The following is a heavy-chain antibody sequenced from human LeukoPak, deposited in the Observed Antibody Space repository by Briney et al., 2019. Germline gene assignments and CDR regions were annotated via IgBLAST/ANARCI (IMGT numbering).Heavy chain of an antibody. V-gene: IGHV4-61*01. CDR1: GGSISSGSYY. CDR2: IYYSGST. J-gene: IGHJ1*01. Sequence: SQTLSLTCTVSGGSISSGSYYWSWIRQPPGKGLEWIGYIYYSGSTNYNPSLKSRVTISVDTSKNQFSLKLSSVTAADTAVYYCARGEHYYDSSGYYYEAQYFQHWGQGTLVTVSS. D-gene: IGHD3-22*01. CDR3: ARGEHYYDSSGYYYEAQYFQH.